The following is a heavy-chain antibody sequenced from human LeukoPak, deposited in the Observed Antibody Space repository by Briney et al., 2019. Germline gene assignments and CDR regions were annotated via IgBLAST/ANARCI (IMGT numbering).Heavy chain of an antibody. D-gene: IGHD5-24*01. Sequence: GESLKISCKGSGYSFTTYWIGWLRQMPGKGLGWMGIIYPGDSDTRYSPSFQGQVTISADKSISTAYLQWSSLKASDTAMYYCARQAVRDGYNGAFDIWGQGTMVTVSS. CDR3: ARQAVRDGYNGAFDI. V-gene: IGHV5-51*01. CDR2: IYPGDSDT. J-gene: IGHJ3*02. CDR1: GYSFTTYW.